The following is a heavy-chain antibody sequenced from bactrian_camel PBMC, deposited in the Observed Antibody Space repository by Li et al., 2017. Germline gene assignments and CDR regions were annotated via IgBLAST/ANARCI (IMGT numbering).Heavy chain of an antibody. J-gene: IGHJ4*01. CDR2: VTENGIP. CDR1: GFTAGSYY. Sequence: QLVESGGGLVQPGGSLRLSCAASGFTAGSYYMSWVRQAPGKGLEWVSAVTENGIPVYSSSVKGRATVSKDNAKNTLYFQLNSLTSEDTAMYYCTGAYGPTWVGYWGRGTQVTVS. D-gene: IGHD5*01. CDR3: TGAYGPTWVGY. V-gene: IGHV3S28*01.